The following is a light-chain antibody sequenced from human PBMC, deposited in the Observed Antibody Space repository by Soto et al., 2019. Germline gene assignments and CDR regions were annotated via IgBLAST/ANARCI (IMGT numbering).Light chain of an antibody. CDR3: QQYNTDRA. J-gene: IGKJ1*01. CDR2: KAS. Sequence: DIQMTQSPSNLSASVGDRVTITCRASQSIGSWLAWHQQKPGKAPKLLIYKASTLESGVPSRFSGSGSGTEFTLTISSLQPDDFATYYCQQYNTDRAFGQGTKVEI. V-gene: IGKV1-5*03. CDR1: QSIGSW.